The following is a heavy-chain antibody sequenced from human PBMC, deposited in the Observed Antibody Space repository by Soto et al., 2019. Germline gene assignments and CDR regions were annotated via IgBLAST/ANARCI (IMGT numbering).Heavy chain of an antibody. D-gene: IGHD3-10*01. J-gene: IGHJ5*02. Sequence: TSETLSLTCAVYGGSFSGYYWSWIRQPPGKGLERIGEINHSGSTNYNPSLKSRVTISVDTSKNQFSLKLSSVTAADTAVYYCARGCVSGSGRPWPTRYNWFDPWGQGTLVTVSS. CDR2: INHSGST. V-gene: IGHV4-34*01. CDR3: ARGCVSGSGRPWPTRYNWFDP. CDR1: GGSFSGYY.